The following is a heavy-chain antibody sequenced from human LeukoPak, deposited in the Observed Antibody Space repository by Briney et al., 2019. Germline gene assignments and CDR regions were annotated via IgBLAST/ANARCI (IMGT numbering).Heavy chain of an antibody. CDR2: ISSSGSTI. CDR3: AREEAVTMIVVVTPFDAFDI. Sequence: GGSLRLSCAASGFTFSSYEMNWVRQAPGKGLEWVSYISSSGSTIYYAGSVKGRFTISRDNAKNSLYLQMNSLRAEDTAVYYCAREEAVTMIVVVTPFDAFDIWGQGTMVTVSS. CDR1: GFTFSSYE. J-gene: IGHJ3*02. V-gene: IGHV3-48*03. D-gene: IGHD3-22*01.